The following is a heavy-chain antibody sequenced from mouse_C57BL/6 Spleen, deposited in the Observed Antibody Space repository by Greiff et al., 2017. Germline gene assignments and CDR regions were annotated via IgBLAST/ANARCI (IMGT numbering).Heavy chain of an antibody. CDR1: GFSLTSYG. J-gene: IGHJ1*03. D-gene: IGHD2-12*01. CDR3: AKETSQLDWYFDV. V-gene: IGHV2-5*01. CDR2: IWRGGST. Sequence: QVQLQQSGPGLVQPSQSLSITCTVSGFSLTSYGVHWVRQSPGKGLEWLGVIWRGGSTDYNAAFMSRLSITKDNSKSQVFFKMSSLQADDTAIYYCAKETSQLDWYFDVWGTGTTVTVSS.